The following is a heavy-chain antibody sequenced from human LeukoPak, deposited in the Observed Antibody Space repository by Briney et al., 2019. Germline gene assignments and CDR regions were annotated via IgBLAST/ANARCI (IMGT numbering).Heavy chain of an antibody. CDR1: GFTFSSYD. CDR3: ARDVRSYYDSRRAFDI. J-gene: IGHJ3*02. CDR2: IVTAGAT. D-gene: IGHD3-10*01. V-gene: IGHV3-13*01. Sequence: GGSLRLSCAASGFTFSSYDMHWVRQTTGKGLEWVSGIVTAGATYYPDSVKGRFTISRENAKNSLYLQMNNLRAGDTAVYYCARDVRSYYDSRRAFDIWGQGTMVTVSS.